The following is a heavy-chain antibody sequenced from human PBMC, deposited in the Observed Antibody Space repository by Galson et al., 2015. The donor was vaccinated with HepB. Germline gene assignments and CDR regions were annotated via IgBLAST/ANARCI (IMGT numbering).Heavy chain of an antibody. CDR2: IIPIFGTA. CDR3: ARVGQGGQLVFVKDAFDI. CDR1: GGTFSSYA. V-gene: IGHV1-69*06. J-gene: IGHJ3*02. Sequence: SVKVSCKASGGTFSSYAISWVRQAPGQGLEWMGGIIPIFGTANYAQKFQGRVTITADKSTSTAYMELSSLRSEDTAVYYCARVGQGGQLVFVKDAFDIWGQGTMVTVSS. D-gene: IGHD6-6*01.